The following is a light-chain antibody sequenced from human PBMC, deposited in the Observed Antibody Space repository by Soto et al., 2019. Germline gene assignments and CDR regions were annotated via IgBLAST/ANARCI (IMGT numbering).Light chain of an antibody. CDR3: SSYTSSSTLI. V-gene: IGLV2-14*01. CDR1: SSDIGGYNY. CDR2: EVT. Sequence: QSVLTQPASVSGSPGQSITISCTGTSSDIGGYNYVSWYQQKPGEAPKLVIYEVTSRPSGVSNRFSGSKSGNTASLSISGLQAEDEADYYCSSYTSSSTLIFGGGTKLTVL. J-gene: IGLJ2*01.